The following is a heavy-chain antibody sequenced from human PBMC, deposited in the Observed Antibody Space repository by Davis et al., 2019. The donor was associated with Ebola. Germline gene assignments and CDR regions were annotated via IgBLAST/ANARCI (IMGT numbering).Heavy chain of an antibody. D-gene: IGHD2-15*01. J-gene: IGHJ4*02. CDR3: ARDRECSGGNCPGVFDY. Sequence: ASVKVSCKASGYTFTGYYMHWVRQAPGQGLEWMGWINPNSGGTKYAQKFQGRVTMTRDTSIRTAYTELSRLRSDDTAVYYCARDRECSGGNCPGVFDYWGQGTLVTVSS. V-gene: IGHV1-2*02. CDR2: INPNSGGT. CDR1: GYTFTGYY.